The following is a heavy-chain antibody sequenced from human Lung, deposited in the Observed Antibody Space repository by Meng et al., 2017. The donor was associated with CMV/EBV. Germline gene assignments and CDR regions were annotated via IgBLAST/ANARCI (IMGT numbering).Heavy chain of an antibody. CDR1: GFIFNNAW. V-gene: IGHV3-15*01. CDR3: TTQWELDCDY. D-gene: IGHD1-26*01. Sequence: GESXKISCAASGFIFNNAWMSWVRQAPGKGLEWVGRIKSKTDGGTTDYAAPVKGRFTISRDDSKNTLYLQMNSLKTEDTAVYYCTTQWELDCDYWGQGTLVTVSS. CDR2: IKSKTDGGTT. J-gene: IGHJ4*02.